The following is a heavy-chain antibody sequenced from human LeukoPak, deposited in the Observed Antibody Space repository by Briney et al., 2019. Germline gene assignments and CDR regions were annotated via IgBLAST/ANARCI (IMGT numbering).Heavy chain of an antibody. D-gene: IGHD3-10*01. Sequence: PGGSLRLSCAASGFTFSSYWMSWVRQAPGKGLEWVANIKQDGSEKYYVDSVKGRFTISRDNAKNSLYLQMNSLRAEDTAVYYCARDPSIGITMVRGAPTLDYWGQGTLVTVSS. CDR2: IKQDGSEK. CDR3: ARDPSIGITMVRGAPTLDY. J-gene: IGHJ4*02. CDR1: GFTFSSYW. V-gene: IGHV3-7*01.